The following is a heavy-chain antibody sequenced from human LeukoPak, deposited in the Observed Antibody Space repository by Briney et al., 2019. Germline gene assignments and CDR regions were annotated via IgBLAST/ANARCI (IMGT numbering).Heavy chain of an antibody. Sequence: PGGSLRLSCAASGFTFSDHYMDWVRQAHGKGLEWVGRSRNRINTEYAASVKGRFTISRDDSKNSLYLEMNSLKTEDTAVYFCARAKSLVAMDVWGKGTTVTVSS. CDR1: GFTFSDHY. J-gene: IGHJ6*03. CDR2: SRNRINT. V-gene: IGHV3-72*01. CDR3: ARAKSLVAMDV.